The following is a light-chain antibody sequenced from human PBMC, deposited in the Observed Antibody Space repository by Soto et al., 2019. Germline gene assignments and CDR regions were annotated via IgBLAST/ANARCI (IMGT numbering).Light chain of an antibody. CDR2: DVS. CDR3: SSYTSSNYV. V-gene: IGLV2-14*01. J-gene: IGLJ1*01. CDR1: SSDVGGYNY. Sequence: QSVLTQPASVSGSPGQSITISCTGTSSDVGGYNYVSWYQQHPGKAPKLMNYDVSNRPSGVSNRFSGSKSGNTASLTISGLQAEDEADYYCSSYTSSNYVFGTGTKVTVL.